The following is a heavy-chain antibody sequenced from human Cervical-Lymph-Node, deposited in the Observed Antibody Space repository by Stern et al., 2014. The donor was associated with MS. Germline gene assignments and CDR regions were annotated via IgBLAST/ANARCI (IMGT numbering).Heavy chain of an antibody. Sequence: QVQLVQSGAEVKKPGSSVKVSCTASGGIFSNSAFSWVRQAPGQGLEWMGGIIPIFGTAHYAQNFQGRLTIIADELTSTAYMELSSLRSDDTAVYYCARDSDILFAMDVWGQGTTVTVSS. CDR3: ARDSDILFAMDV. CDR2: IIPIFGTA. D-gene: IGHD2-15*01. V-gene: IGHV1-69*01. CDR1: GGIFSNSA. J-gene: IGHJ6*02.